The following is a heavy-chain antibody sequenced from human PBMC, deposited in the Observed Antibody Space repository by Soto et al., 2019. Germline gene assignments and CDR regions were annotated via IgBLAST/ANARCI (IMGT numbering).Heavy chain of an antibody. CDR1: GGTFYTYT. CDR2: ITPIYPTT. J-gene: IGHJ4*02. CDR3: ARIPRYSFPTSDDLDS. V-gene: IGHV1-69*13. Sequence: SVKVSCKASGGTFYTYTFSWVRQAPGQGLEWMGSITPIYPTTNYAEKFQGRLTVTADGSTNTAHMEPNSLTSEDTAVYYCARIPRYSFPTSDDLDSWGQGTLVTVSS. D-gene: IGHD5-18*01.